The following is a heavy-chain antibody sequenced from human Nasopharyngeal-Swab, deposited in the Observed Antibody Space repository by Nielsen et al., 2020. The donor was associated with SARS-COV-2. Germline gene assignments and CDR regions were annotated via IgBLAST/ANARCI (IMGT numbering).Heavy chain of an antibody. D-gene: IGHD2-15*01. V-gene: IGHV6-1*01. CDR3: ARGSQGTRWS. J-gene: IGHJ5*02. CDR1: GDSVSSNTAA. Sequence: SQTLSPTCAISGDSVSSNTAAWSWLRHSPSRGLEWLGRTWYRSKWHYDYAESVKSHITINPDTTKNQFYLQLNSVTPEDTAVYYCARGSQGTRWSWGQGTLVTVSS. CDR2: TWYRSKWHY.